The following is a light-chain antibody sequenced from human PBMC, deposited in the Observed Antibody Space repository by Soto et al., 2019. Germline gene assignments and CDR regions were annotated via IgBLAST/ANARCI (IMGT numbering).Light chain of an antibody. CDR3: HVWDSSSDHRGV. J-gene: IGLJ1*01. V-gene: IGLV3-21*04. CDR2: YDS. Sequence: SYELTQPPSVSVAPGKTARITCGGNNIGSKSVHWYQQKPGQAPVLVIYYDSDRPSGIPERFSGSNSGNTATLTISRVEAGDEDDDACHVWDSSSDHRGVFGTGTKVTVL. CDR1: NIGSKS.